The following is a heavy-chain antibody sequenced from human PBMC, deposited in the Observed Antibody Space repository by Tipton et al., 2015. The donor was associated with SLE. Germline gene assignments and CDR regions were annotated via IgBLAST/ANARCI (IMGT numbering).Heavy chain of an antibody. V-gene: IGHV4-31*03. D-gene: IGHD2-21*01. CDR2: IYYSGST. Sequence: TLSLTCTVSGGSISSGGYYWSWIRQHPGKGLEWIGYIYYSGSTYYNPSLKSRVTIPVDTSKNQFSLKLSSVTAADTAVYYCARGCGGDCLIPEYFQHWGQGTLVTVSS. CDR1: GGSISSGGYY. CDR3: ARGCGGDCLIPEYFQH. J-gene: IGHJ1*01.